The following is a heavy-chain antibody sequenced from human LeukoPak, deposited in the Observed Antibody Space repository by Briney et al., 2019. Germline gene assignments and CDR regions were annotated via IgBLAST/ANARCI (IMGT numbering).Heavy chain of an antibody. J-gene: IGHJ5*02. Sequence: GGSLRLSCAASGFTFSGYEMNWVRQAPGEGLDWVSYISSSGGTSHYADSVKGRFTISRDNSKNTLYLQMNSLRAEDTAVYYCARDNGEWRLNWFDHWGQGTLVTVSS. CDR2: ISSSGGTS. V-gene: IGHV3-48*03. D-gene: IGHD2-8*01. CDR3: ARDNGEWRLNWFDH. CDR1: GFTFSGYE.